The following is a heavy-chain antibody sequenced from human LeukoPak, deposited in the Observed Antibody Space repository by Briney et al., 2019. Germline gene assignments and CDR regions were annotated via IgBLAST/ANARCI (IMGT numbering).Heavy chain of an antibody. Sequence: GGSLRLSCAASGFTFRNFWMTWVRQAPGKGLEWVSSISSSSSYIYYADSVKGRFTISRDNAKNSLYLQMNSLRAEDTAVYYCARKEDIVLMVYARDGYGMDVWGQGTTVTVSS. D-gene: IGHD2-8*01. V-gene: IGHV3-21*01. CDR1: GFTFRNFW. J-gene: IGHJ6*02. CDR3: ARKEDIVLMVYARDGYGMDV. CDR2: ISSSSSYI.